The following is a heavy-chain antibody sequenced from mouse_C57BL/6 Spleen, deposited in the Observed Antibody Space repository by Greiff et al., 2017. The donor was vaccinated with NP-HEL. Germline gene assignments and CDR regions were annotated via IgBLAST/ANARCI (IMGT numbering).Heavy chain of an antibody. Sequence: EVKLVESGGGLVQPGGSLSLSCAASGFTFTDYYMSWVRQPPGKALEWLGFIRNKANGYTTEYSASVKGRFTISRDNSQSIRYLQMNALRAEDSATYYCARRRDGYYEDYAMDYWGQGTSVTVSS. V-gene: IGHV7-3*01. J-gene: IGHJ4*01. D-gene: IGHD2-3*01. CDR3: ARRRDGYYEDYAMDY. CDR1: GFTFTDYY. CDR2: IRNKANGYTT.